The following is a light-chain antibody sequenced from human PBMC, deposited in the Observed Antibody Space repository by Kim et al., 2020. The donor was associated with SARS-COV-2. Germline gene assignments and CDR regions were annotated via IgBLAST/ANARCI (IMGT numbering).Light chain of an antibody. CDR3: QHYNIYSQT. CDR2: EAS. V-gene: IGKV1-5*03. Sequence: DIQMTQSPSTLSASVGDRVTITCRASQSIGSWLAWYQQKPGKAPKVLIYEASNLQSGVPSRFSGSGSGTEFTLTISSLQPDDFATYYCQHYNIYSQTFGQGTKVDIK. CDR1: QSIGSW. J-gene: IGKJ1*01.